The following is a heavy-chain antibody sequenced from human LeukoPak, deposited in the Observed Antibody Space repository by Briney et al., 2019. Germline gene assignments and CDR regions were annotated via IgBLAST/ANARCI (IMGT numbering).Heavy chain of an antibody. V-gene: IGHV4-30-4*01. CDR1: GGSISSGDYY. D-gene: IGHD3-16*02. CDR3: AREGVWQSYRYVDY. Sequence: SQTLSLTCTVSGGSISSGDYYWSWIRQPPGKGLEWIGYIYYSGSTYYNPSLKSRVTISVDTSKNQFSLKLSSVTVADTAVYYCAREGVWQSYRYVDYWGQGTLVTVSS. J-gene: IGHJ4*02. CDR2: IYYSGST.